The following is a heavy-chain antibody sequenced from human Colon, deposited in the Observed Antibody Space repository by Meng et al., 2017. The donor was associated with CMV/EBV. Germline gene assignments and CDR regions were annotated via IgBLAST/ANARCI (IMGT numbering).Heavy chain of an antibody. D-gene: IGHD6-13*01. CDR1: GYTFTANH. CDR3: VRESWYFDF. CDR2: IYPQDGGT. J-gene: IGHJ4*02. V-gene: IGHV1-2*02. Sequence: QVPLVQSGTEGKKPGASVKVSCKTSGYTFTANHLHWVRQAPGQGLEWMGWIYPQDGGTYFAQKFQDRVTLTRDTSITTAYMELSGLTSDDTAIYYCVRESWYFDFWGEGTLVTVSS.